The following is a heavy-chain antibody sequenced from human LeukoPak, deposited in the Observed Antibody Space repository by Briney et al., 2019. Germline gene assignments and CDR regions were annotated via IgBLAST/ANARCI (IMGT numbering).Heavy chain of an antibody. J-gene: IGHJ6*03. Sequence: GGSLRLSCAASGFTFSSYAMHWVRQAPGKGLEWVAVISYDGSNKYYADSVKGRFTISRDNAKNTLYLQMNSLRAEDTAVYYCARIQRHYGSGSYYTYIYYYYMDVWGKGTTVTVSS. D-gene: IGHD3-10*01. CDR1: GFTFSSYA. CDR2: ISYDGSNK. CDR3: ARIQRHYGSGSYYTYIYYYYMDV. V-gene: IGHV3-30-3*01.